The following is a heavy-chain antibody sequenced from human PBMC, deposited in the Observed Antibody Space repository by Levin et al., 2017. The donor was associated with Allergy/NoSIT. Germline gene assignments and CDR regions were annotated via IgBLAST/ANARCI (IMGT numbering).Heavy chain of an antibody. J-gene: IGHJ4*02. V-gene: IGHV4-31*02. CDR2: IYSGGST. CDR3: AGGWGIVAATFDF. Sequence: SETLSLTCTVSGDSISHGVYFWSWLRQSPGKGLEWMGYIYSGGSTYYNLALESRLTLSVDPSKNQFSLHLSSLTVADTAVYYWAGGWGIVAATFDFWGRGTLVTVSS. CDR1: GDSISHGVYF. D-gene: IGHD1-26*01.